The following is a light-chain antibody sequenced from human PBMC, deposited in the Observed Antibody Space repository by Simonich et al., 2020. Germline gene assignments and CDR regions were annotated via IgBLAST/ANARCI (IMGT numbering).Light chain of an antibody. CDR3: MQALQTPNT. CDR1: QSLLHSNGYNY. V-gene: IGKV2-28*01. CDR2: LGS. Sequence: DIVMTQSPLSLPVTPGEPASISCRSSQSLLHSNGYNYLDWYLQKPGQSPQLLCYLGSNRASGVPDRFSGSGSGTDFTLKISRVEAEDVGVYYCMQALQTPNTFGQGTKLEIK. J-gene: IGKJ2*01.